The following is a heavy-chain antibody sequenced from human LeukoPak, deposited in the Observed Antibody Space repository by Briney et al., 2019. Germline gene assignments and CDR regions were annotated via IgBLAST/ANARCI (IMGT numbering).Heavy chain of an antibody. CDR3: ATEGFRGVLFHI. D-gene: IGHD3-10*01. Sequence: PGGSLRLSCAASGFTVSSNYMSWVRQAPGKGLEWVSVLYSGGNKYYADSVQGRFTISRDNSRNTLYLQMNSLRVEDTAVYYCATEGFRGVLFHIWGQGTVVTVSS. CDR2: LYSGGNK. CDR1: GFTVSSNY. J-gene: IGHJ3*02. V-gene: IGHV3-66*01.